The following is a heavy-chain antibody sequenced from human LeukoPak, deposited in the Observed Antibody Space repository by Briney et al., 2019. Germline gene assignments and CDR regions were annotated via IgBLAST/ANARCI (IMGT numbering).Heavy chain of an antibody. D-gene: IGHD4-17*01. J-gene: IGHJ4*02. CDR2: ISYDGSNK. CDR3: ARDRSVLTDYGDYEY. Sequence: GGSLRLSCAASGFTFSSYGMHWVRQAPGKGLEWVAVISYDGSNKYYADSVKGRFTISRDNSKNTLYLQMNSLRAEDTAVYYCARDRSVLTDYGDYEYWGQGTLVTVSS. CDR1: GFTFSSYG. V-gene: IGHV3-30*19.